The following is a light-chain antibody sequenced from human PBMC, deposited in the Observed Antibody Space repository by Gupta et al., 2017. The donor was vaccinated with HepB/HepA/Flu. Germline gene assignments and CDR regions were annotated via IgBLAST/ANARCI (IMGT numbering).Light chain of an antibody. V-gene: IGKV1-39*01. CDR1: QSISSY. Sequence: DIHMTQSPSSLSASVGDRHTITCRASQSISSYLNWYQQKPGKAPKLLIYAASSLQSGVPSRFSGSGSGTDFTLTISSLQPEDFATYYCQQSYSTPTFGQGTKVEIK. J-gene: IGKJ1*01. CDR2: AAS. CDR3: QQSYSTPT.